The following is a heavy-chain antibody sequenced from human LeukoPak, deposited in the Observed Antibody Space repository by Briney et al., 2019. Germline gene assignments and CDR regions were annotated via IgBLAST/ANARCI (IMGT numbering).Heavy chain of an antibody. D-gene: IGHD4-17*01. CDR3: ARVKYGDPMRYYYYMDV. CDR1: GGSISSYY. Sequence: PSETLSLTCTVSGGSISSYYWSWIRQPPGKGLEWIGYIYYSGSTNYNPSLKRLGTIAVDTAKNQFSLKLSPVTAADTAVYYCARVKYGDPMRYYYYMDVWGKGTTVTISS. CDR2: IYYSGST. J-gene: IGHJ6*03. V-gene: IGHV4-59*01.